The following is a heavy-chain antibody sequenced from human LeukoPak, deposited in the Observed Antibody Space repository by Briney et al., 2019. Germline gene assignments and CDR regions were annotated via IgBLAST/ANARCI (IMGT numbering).Heavy chain of an antibody. CDR1: GFTFSCYA. J-gene: IGHJ4*02. CDR2: ISGSGGST. CDR3: AVRCSGGSCYSGGFDY. V-gene: IGHV3-23*01. Sequence: GGSLRLSCAASGFTFSCYAMSWVRQAPGKGLEWVSAISGSGGSTYYADSVKGRFTISRDNSKNTLYLQMNSLRAEDTAVYYCAVRCSGGSCYSGGFDYWGQGTLVTVSS. D-gene: IGHD2-15*01.